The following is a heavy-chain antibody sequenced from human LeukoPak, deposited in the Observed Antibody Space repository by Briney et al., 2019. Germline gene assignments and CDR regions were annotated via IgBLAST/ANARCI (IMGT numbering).Heavy chain of an antibody. D-gene: IGHD5-24*01. CDR3: ARVGMATNWFDP. V-gene: IGHV4-59*01. CDR1: GGSISSYY. J-gene: IGHJ5*02. Sequence: SETLSLTCTVSGGSISSYYWSRMRQPPGKGLEWIGYIYYSGSTNYNPSLKSRVTISVDTSKNQFSLKLSSVTAADTAVYYCARVGMATNWFDPWGQGTLVTVSS. CDR2: IYYSGST.